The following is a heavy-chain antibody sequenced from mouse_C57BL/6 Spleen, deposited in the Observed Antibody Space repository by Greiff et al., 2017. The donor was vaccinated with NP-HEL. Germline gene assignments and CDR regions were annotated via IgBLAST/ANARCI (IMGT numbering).Heavy chain of an antibody. V-gene: IGHV1-59*01. D-gene: IGHD2-5*01. CDR3: ARGDSNPFAY. CDR1: GYTFTSYW. CDR2: IDPSDSYT. Sequence: VQLQQPGAELVRPGPSVKLSCKASGYTFTSYWMHWVKQRPGQGLEWIGVIDPSDSYTNYNQKFKGKATLTVDTSSSTAYMQLSSLTSEDSAVYYCARGDSNPFAYWGQGTLVTVSA. J-gene: IGHJ3*01.